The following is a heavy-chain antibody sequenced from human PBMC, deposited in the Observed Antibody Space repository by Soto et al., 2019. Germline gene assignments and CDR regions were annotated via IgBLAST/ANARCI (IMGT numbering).Heavy chain of an antibody. D-gene: IGHD6-13*01. CDR2: IIPILGIA. Sequence: QVQLVQSGAEVKKPGSSVKVSCKASGGTFSSYTISWVRQAPGQGLEWMGRIIPILGIANYAQKFQGRVTITADKSTSTAYMELSSLRSEDTAVYYCARGPYSSSWYEDYWGQRTLVTVSS. CDR1: GGTFSSYT. CDR3: ARGPYSSSWYEDY. J-gene: IGHJ4*02. V-gene: IGHV1-69*02.